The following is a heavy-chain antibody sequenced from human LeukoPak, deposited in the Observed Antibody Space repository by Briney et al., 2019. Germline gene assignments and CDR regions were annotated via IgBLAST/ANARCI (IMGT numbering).Heavy chain of an antibody. V-gene: IGHV4-4*07. CDR2: IYTSGST. D-gene: IGHD2-8*01. J-gene: IGHJ4*02. Sequence: AGGSLRLSCAASGFTFSSYSMNWVRQAPGKGLEWIGRIYTSGSTNYNPSLKSRVTMSVDTSKNQFSLKLSSVTAADTAVYYCAREGNGVSDYWGQGTLVTVSS. CDR3: AREGNGVSDY. CDR1: GFTFSSYS.